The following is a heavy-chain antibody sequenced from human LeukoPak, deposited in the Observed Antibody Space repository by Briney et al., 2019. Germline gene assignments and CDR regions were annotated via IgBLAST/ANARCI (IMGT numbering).Heavy chain of an antibody. CDR3: AKASGYSSRNTYFDY. V-gene: IGHV3-23*01. CDR1: GFTFSSYG. Sequence: GGTLRLSCAASGFTFSSYGLSWVRQAPGKGLEWVSAISYSGGSTYYADSVKGRFTISRDNSKNTLYLQMNSLRAEDTAVYYCAKASGYSSRNTYFDYWGQGTLVTVSS. D-gene: IGHD6-13*01. J-gene: IGHJ4*02. CDR2: ISYSGGST.